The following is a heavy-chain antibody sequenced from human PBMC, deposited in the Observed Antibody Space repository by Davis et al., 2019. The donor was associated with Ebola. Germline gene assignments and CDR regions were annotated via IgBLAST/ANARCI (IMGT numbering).Heavy chain of an antibody. Sequence: ASVKVSCKASGSSYGISWVRQAPGQGLEWMGWISGYNGNTDYAQTVQGRVSMTTDTSTSTAYMELRSLRSDDTAVYYCARVGTTVTTSYYYYGMDVWGKGTTVTVSS. CDR3: ARVGTTVTTSYYYYGMDV. V-gene: IGHV1-18*04. CDR1: GSSYG. CDR2: ISGYNGNT. J-gene: IGHJ6*04. D-gene: IGHD4-11*01.